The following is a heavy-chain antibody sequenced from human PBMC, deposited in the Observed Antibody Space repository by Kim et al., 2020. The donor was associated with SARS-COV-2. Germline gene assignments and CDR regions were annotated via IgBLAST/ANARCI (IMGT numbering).Heavy chain of an antibody. J-gene: IGHJ5*02. D-gene: IGHD4-17*01. V-gene: IGHV3-23*01. Sequence: GGSLRLSCAASGFTFSSYAMSWVRQAPGKGLEWVSAISGSGGSTYYADSVKGRFTISRDNSKNTLYLQMNSLRAEDTAVYYCAKGRSHDYGDYRGWFDPWGQGTLVTVSS. CDR1: GFTFSSYA. CDR3: AKGRSHDYGDYRGWFDP. CDR2: ISGSGGST.